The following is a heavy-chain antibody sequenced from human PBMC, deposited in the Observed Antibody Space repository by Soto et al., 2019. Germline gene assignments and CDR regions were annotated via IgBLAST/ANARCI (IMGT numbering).Heavy chain of an antibody. J-gene: IGHJ4*02. CDR2: IYQTGST. V-gene: IGHV4-4*02. D-gene: IGHD2-21*02. CDR1: GGSISSSTW. Sequence: SETLSLTCAVSGGSISSSTWWSWVRQPPGKGLEWIGEIYQTGSTNYNPSLKSRVTISVDTSKNQLSLKLSSVTAADTAVYYCARHSVYCGGDCTIFDYWGQGTLVTVS. CDR3: ARHSVYCGGDCTIFDY.